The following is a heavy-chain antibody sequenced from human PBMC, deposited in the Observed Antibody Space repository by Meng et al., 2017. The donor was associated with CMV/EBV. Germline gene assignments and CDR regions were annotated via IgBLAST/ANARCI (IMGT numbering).Heavy chain of an antibody. V-gene: IGHV3-48*03. D-gene: IGHD3-10*01. CDR1: EFTFSSYE. CDR3: ARVRYYGSGSYTYYYYGMDV. CDR2: ISSSGSTI. Sequence: LSLTCAASEFTFSSYEMNWVRQAPGKGLEWVSYISSSGSTIYYADSVKGRFTISRDNAKNSLYLQMNSLRAEDTAVYYCARVRYYGSGSYTYYYYGMDVWGQGTTVTVSS. J-gene: IGHJ6*02.